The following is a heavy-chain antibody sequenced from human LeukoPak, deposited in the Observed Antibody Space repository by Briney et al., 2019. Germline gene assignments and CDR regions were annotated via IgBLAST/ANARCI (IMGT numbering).Heavy chain of an antibody. Sequence: SEKVSYKVSGYRLTELSMQGLGQAPGKGLDWMEGFDPEDGETIYAQKFQSRVTMTEDTSTDTAYMELSSLRSEDTAVYYCATVGVVVITNAFDIWGQGTMVTVSS. V-gene: IGHV1-24*01. CDR3: ATVGVVVITNAFDI. D-gene: IGHD3-22*01. CDR2: FDPEDGET. J-gene: IGHJ3*02. CDR1: GYRLTELS.